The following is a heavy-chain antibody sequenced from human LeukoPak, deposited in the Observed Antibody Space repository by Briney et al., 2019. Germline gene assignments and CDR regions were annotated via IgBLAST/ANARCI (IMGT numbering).Heavy chain of an antibody. CDR2: VNPDGGGT. V-gene: IGHV1-2*02. J-gene: IGHJ4*02. Sequence: ASVKVSCKTSGYTFTGYYIHWVRQAPGQGLEWMGWVNPDGGGTNSAQRFQGRVTMSRDASVSTAYMELRRLTSDDTAVYYCVGLTDCGTSACYPFDFWGQGTLVIVSS. CDR1: GYTFTGYY. D-gene: IGHD2-2*01. CDR3: VGLTDCGTSACYPFDF.